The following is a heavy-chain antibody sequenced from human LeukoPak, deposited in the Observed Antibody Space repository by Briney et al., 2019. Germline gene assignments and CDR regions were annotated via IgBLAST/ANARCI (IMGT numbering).Heavy chain of an antibody. CDR2: ISYDGSNK. CDR1: GFTFSSYA. Sequence: GGSLRLSCAASGFTFSSYAMHWVRRAPGKGLEWVAVISYDGSNKYYADSVKGRFTISRDNSKNTLYLQMNSLRAEDTAVYYCARAFIVVVPAASYWGQGTLVTVSS. CDR3: ARAFIVVVPAASY. D-gene: IGHD2-2*01. J-gene: IGHJ4*02. V-gene: IGHV3-30-3*01.